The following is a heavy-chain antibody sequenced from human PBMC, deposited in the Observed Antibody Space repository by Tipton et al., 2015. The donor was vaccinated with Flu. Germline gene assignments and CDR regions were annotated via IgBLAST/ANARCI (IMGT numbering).Heavy chain of an antibody. D-gene: IGHD5-24*01. CDR2: IYHSGST. Sequence: TLSLTCTVSGYSISSGYYWGWIRQPPGKGLEWIGSIYHSGSTYYNPSLKSRVTISVDTSKNQFSMKLSSVTAADTAVYYCARLQTRLAFDIWGQGTMVTVSS. V-gene: IGHV4-38-2*02. J-gene: IGHJ3*02. CDR3: ARLQTRLAFDI. CDR1: GYSISSGYY.